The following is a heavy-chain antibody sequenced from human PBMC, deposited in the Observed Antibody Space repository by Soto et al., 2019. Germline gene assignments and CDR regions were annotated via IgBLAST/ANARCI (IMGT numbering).Heavy chain of an antibody. V-gene: IGHV3-30*10. Sequence: QVQLVESGGGVVQPGRSLRLSCEASGFTLSTSAMHWVRQAPGKGLEWVAVISDDGGDIYLRDSLKGRFMISRDNSKNTLFLKMNSLRVEDAAVYYCARDTARHGYGWYSFGLDVWGQGTTVTVSS. CDR2: ISDDGGDI. D-gene: IGHD5-18*01. CDR1: GFTLSTSA. CDR3: ARDTARHGYGWYSFGLDV. J-gene: IGHJ6*02.